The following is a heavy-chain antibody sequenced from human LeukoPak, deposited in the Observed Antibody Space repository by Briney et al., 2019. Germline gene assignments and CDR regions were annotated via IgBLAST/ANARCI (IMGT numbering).Heavy chain of an antibody. D-gene: IGHD4-17*01. J-gene: IGHJ4*02. Sequence: GASVKVSCKVSGYTLTELSMHWVRQAPGKGLEWMGGFDPEDGETIYAQRFQGRVTMTEDTSTDTAYMELSSLRSEDTAVYYCATYPVVYGDTGLFDYWGQGTLVTVSS. CDR1: GYTLTELS. CDR3: ATYPVVYGDTGLFDY. V-gene: IGHV1-24*01. CDR2: FDPEDGET.